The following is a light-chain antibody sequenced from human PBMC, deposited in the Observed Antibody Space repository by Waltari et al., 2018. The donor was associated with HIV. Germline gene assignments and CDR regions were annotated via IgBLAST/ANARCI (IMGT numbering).Light chain of an antibody. CDR1: NIASKS. CDR3: QVWDSSGDHPL. CDR2: DDS. V-gene: IGLV3-21*04. J-gene: IGLJ2*01. Sequence: SYVLTQPPSVSVAPGKTARITCGGNNIASKSVHWYQHKPGQAPVLVISDDSDRPSGIPERFSGSNAGNTATRTMSRVEAGDEADYYCQVWDSSGDHPLFGGGTKLTVL.